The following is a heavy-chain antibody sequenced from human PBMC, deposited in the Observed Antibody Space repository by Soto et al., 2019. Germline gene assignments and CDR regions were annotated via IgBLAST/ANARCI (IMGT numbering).Heavy chain of an antibody. Sequence: SETLSLTCGVSGGTIRSPDWWTWVRQPPGKGLEWIGEIFQSGSTNYTPSLESRVTISVDKSKNQFSLALTSVTAADTAVYFCARGRGRYSSGWSWFDPWGQGILVTVSS. V-gene: IGHV4-4*02. CDR2: IFQSGST. CDR1: GGTIRSPDW. D-gene: IGHD6-19*01. CDR3: ARGRGRYSSGWSWFDP. J-gene: IGHJ5*02.